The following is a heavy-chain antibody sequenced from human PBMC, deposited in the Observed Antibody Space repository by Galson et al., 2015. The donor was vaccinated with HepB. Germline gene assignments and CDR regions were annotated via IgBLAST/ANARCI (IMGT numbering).Heavy chain of an antibody. CDR3: ARDFPYSGSYRSSYYYMDV. Sequence: SLRLSCAASGFTFSSYGMHWVRQAPGKGLEWVAVIWYDGSNKYYADSVKGRFTISRDNSKNTLYLQMNSLRAEDTAVYYCARDFPYSGSYRSSYYYMDVWGKGTTVTVSS. CDR2: IWYDGSNK. J-gene: IGHJ6*03. V-gene: IGHV3-33*01. CDR1: GFTFSSYG. D-gene: IGHD1-26*01.